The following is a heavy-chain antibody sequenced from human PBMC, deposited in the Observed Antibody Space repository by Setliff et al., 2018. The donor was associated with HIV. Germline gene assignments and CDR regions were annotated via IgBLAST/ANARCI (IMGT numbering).Heavy chain of an antibody. J-gene: IGHJ6*03. V-gene: IGHV3-48*04. CDR3: ATDTVYCGADCYKRLGDHFYYMDV. CDR2: IGSSNHGI. D-gene: IGHD2-21*02. Sequence: SLRLSCAASGFNFKTYGMTWVRQAPGKGLDWVAHIGSSNHGIHYPASVQGRFTVSRDNANNLLFLEMNNLRVEDTAVYYCATDTVYCGADCYKRLGDHFYYMDVWGRGTTVTVSS. CDR1: GFNFKTYG.